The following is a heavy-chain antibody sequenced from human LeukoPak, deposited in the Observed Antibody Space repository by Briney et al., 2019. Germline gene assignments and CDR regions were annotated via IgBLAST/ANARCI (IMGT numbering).Heavy chain of an antibody. J-gene: IGHJ3*02. CDR1: GYTFTSYY. CDR3: ARVSPPSYSSGWYGDAFDI. D-gene: IGHD6-19*01. CDR2: IHPSGSST. V-gene: IGHV1-46*01. Sequence: ASVKVSCKASGYTFTSYYMHWVRQAPGQGLEWMGIIHPSGSSTNYAQKFQGRVTMTRDMSTSTVYMELRSLRSEDTAVYYCARVSPPSYSSGWYGDAFDIWGQGTMVTVSS.